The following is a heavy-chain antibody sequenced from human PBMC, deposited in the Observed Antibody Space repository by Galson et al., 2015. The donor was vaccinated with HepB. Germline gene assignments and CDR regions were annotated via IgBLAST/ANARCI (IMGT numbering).Heavy chain of an antibody. CDR2: IYYSGST. V-gene: IGHV4-59*01. J-gene: IGHJ4*02. CDR1: GGSISSYY. CDR3: ARADSGYGYYYFDY. D-gene: IGHD5-12*01. Sequence: ETLSLTCTVSGGSISSYYWSWIRQPPGKGLEWIGYIYYSGSTNYNPSLKSRVTISVDTSKNKFSLKLSSVTAADTAVHYCARADSGYGYYYFDYWGQGTLVTVSS.